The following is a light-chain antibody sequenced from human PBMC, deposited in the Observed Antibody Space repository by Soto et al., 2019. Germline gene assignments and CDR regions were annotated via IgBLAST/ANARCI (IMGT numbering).Light chain of an antibody. CDR1: SSDVGSYNL. CDR3: CSYAGSLV. J-gene: IGLJ2*01. V-gene: IGLV2-23*01. Sequence: QSALTQPASVSGSPGQSITISCTGTSSDVGSYNLVSWYQQHPGKAPKLMIYEGSKRHSGVSNRFSGSKSGNTASLKISGLQAEDEADYYCCSYAGSLVFGGGTKLTVL. CDR2: EGS.